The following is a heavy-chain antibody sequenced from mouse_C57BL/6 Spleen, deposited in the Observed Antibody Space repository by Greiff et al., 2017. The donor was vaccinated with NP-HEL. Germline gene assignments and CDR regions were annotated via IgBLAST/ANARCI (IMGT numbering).Heavy chain of an antibody. CDR3: AREGYYDYDGYYFDY. D-gene: IGHD2-4*01. CDR1: GFTFSSYA. Sequence: EVKLMESGGGLVKPGGSLKLSCAASGFTFSSYAMSWVRQTPEKRLEWVATISDGGSYTYYPDNVKGRFTISRDNAKNNLYLQMSHLKSEDTAMYYCAREGYYDYDGYYFDYWGQGTTLTVSS. CDR2: ISDGGSYT. J-gene: IGHJ2*01. V-gene: IGHV5-4*01.